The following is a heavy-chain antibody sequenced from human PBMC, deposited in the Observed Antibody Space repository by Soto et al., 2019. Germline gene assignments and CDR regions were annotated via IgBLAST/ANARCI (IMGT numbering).Heavy chain of an antibody. Sequence: GGSLRLSCAASGFTLSSYGMHWVRQAPGKGLEWVAVISYDGSNKYYADSVKGRFTISRDNSKNTLYLQMNSLRAEDTVVYYCAILMGYCSSTSCYKHYYYYGMDVWGQGTTVTVSS. CDR2: ISYDGSNK. V-gene: IGHV3-30*03. J-gene: IGHJ6*02. CDR1: GFTLSSYG. D-gene: IGHD2-2*02. CDR3: AILMGYCSSTSCYKHYYYYGMDV.